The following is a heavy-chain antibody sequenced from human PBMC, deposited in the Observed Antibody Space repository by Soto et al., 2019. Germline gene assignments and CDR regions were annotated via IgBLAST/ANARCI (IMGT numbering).Heavy chain of an antibody. CDR1: GYTFTGYY. CDR2: INPNSGGT. V-gene: IGHV1-2*04. CDR3: ARAPDYGVYARYYFDY. J-gene: IGHJ4*02. D-gene: IGHD4-17*01. Sequence: QVQLVQSGAEVKKPGASVKVSCKASGYTFTGYYMHWVRQAPGQGLEWMGWINPNSGGTNYAQKFQGWVTMTSDTSISTAYMELSRLRSDDTAVYYCARAPDYGVYARYYFDYWGQGTLVTLSS.